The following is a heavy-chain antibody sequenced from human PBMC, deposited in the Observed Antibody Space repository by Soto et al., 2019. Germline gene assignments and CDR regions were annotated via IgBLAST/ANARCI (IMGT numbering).Heavy chain of an antibody. CDR2: IYYSGST. CDR1: GGSISSSSYY. Sequence: SETLSLTCTVSGGSISSSSYYWGWIRQPPGKGLEWIGSIYYSGSTYYNPSLKSRVTISVDTSKNQFSLKLSSVTAADTAVYYCARHSGYDYVWGSYRTYYFDYWGQGTLVTVS. D-gene: IGHD3-16*02. CDR3: ARHSGYDYVWGSYRTYYFDY. J-gene: IGHJ4*02. V-gene: IGHV4-39*01.